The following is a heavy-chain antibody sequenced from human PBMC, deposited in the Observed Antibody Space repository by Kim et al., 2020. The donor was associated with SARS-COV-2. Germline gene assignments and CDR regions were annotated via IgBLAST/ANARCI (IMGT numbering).Heavy chain of an antibody. Sequence: GGSLRLSCAASGFMVSSYGMHWVRQAPGKGLEWVAVISYDGSNKYYTDSVKGRFTISRDNSKNTLYLQMNSLGAEDTAVYYCACYSGSGTKIDYWGQGTL. J-gene: IGHJ4*02. CDR1: GFMVSSYG. CDR3: ACYSGSGTKIDY. CDR2: ISYDGSNK. V-gene: IGHV3-33*05. D-gene: IGHD3-10*01.